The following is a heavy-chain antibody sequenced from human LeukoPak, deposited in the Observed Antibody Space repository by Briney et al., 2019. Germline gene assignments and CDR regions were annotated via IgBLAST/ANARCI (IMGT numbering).Heavy chain of an antibody. CDR1: GYTFTSNY. CDR3: ARDLSSSRKFDP. V-gene: IGHV1-46*01. D-gene: IGHD6-13*01. Sequence: ASVKVSCKASGYTFTSNYIHWVRQAPGQGLEWMGMIYPRDGSTSYAQKFQGRVTMTRDTSISTAYMELSRLRSDDTAVYYCARDLSSSRKFDPWGQGTLVTVSS. CDR2: IYPRDGST. J-gene: IGHJ5*02.